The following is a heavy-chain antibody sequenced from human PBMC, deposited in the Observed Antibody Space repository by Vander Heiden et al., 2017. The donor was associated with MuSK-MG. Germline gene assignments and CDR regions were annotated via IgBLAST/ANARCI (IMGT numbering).Heavy chain of an antibody. Sequence: QVQLVEPGGGVVQRGRSLRLACAASGFTFSSNDMLWVRQAPGKGLEWWELISYDGSNKYFADSVKGRFTISRDNSKNTLYLQMNSLRVEDTAVYYCARDKGIIVVPAAGFDYWGQGTLVTVSS. CDR3: ARDKGIIVVPAAGFDY. D-gene: IGHD2-2*01. CDR2: ISYDGSNK. CDR1: GFTFSSND. V-gene: IGHV3-30-3*01. J-gene: IGHJ4*02.